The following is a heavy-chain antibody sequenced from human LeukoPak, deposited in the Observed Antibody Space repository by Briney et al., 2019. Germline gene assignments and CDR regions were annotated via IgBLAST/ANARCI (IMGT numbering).Heavy chain of an antibody. CDR3: ARHAVIAVAGNLNYYYYYGMDV. D-gene: IGHD6-19*01. CDR1: GGSISSYY. CDR2: IYYSGST. Sequence: SETLSLTCTASGGSISSYYWSWIRQPPGKGLEWIGYIYYSGSTNYNPSLKSRVTISVDTSKNQFSLKLSSVTAADTAVYYCARHAVIAVAGNLNYYYYYGMDVWGQGTTVTVSS. V-gene: IGHV4-59*08. J-gene: IGHJ6*02.